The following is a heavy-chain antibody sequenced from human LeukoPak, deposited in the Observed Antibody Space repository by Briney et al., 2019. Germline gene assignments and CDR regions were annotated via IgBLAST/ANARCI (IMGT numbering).Heavy chain of an antibody. CDR3: ARDRYGDYYFDY. Sequence: TGGSLRLSCAASGXTFSSNVMHWVRQAPGKGLEWVAVIRYDGSTKYYADSVKGRFTISRDNSKNTLYLQMNSLRAEDTAVYYCARDRYGDYYFDYWGQGTLVTVSS. D-gene: IGHD4-17*01. J-gene: IGHJ4*02. CDR1: GXTFSSNV. V-gene: IGHV3-33*01. CDR2: IRYDGSTK.